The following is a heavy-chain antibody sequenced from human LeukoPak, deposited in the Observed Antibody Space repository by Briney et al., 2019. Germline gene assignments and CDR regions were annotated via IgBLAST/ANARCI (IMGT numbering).Heavy chain of an antibody. CDR3: ARGRGNDY. Sequence: GGSLRLSCAASGFTFSSYWMSWVRQAPGKGLEWVANIRQDGSVQNYVDSVKGRFTISRDNPKNSLYLQMNSLRAEDTAVYFCARGRGNDYWGQGTLVTVSS. J-gene: IGHJ4*02. V-gene: IGHV3-7*01. CDR1: GFTFSSYW. CDR2: IRQDGSVQ.